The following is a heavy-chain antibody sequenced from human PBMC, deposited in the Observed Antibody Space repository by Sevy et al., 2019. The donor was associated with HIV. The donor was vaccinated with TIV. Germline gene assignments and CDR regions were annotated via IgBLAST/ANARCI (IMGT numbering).Heavy chain of an antibody. CDR1: GFTFSSYS. V-gene: IGHV3-48*01. D-gene: IGHD2-15*01. J-gene: IGHJ3*02. Sequence: LSLTCAASGFTFSSYSMNWVRQAPGKGLEWVSYISSSSSTIYYADSVKGRFTISRDNAKNSLYLQMNSLRAEDTVVYYWAGVGIVVGGAFDIWGQGTMVTVSS. CDR2: ISSSSSTI. CDR3: AGVGIVVGGAFDI.